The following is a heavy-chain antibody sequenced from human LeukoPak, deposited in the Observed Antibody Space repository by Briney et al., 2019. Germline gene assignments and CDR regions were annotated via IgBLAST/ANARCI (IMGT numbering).Heavy chain of an antibody. D-gene: IGHD1-14*01. CDR2: VDPNTGDT. Sequence: ASVKVSCKTSGYTFTGYYMHWVRQAPGQGLEWMGSVDPNTGDTNYPQNFQGRVTMTRDTSISTAYMELSRLRSDDTAVYYCARGHFPGKDYWGQGTLVTVSS. CDR1: GYTFTGYY. V-gene: IGHV1-2*02. J-gene: IGHJ4*02. CDR3: ARGHFPGKDY.